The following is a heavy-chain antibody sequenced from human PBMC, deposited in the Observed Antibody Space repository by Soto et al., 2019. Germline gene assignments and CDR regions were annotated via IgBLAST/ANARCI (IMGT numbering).Heavy chain of an antibody. J-gene: IGHJ1*01. CDR2: IYHSGST. CDR3: ASCGGGDCSAEYFQH. D-gene: IGHD2-21*02. Sequence: SETLSLTCAVSGGSISSGGYSWSWIRQPPGKGLEWIGYIYHSGSTYYNPSLKSRVTISVDRSKNQFSLKLSSVTAADTAVYYCASCGGGDCSAEYFQHWGQGTLVTVSS. CDR1: GGSISSGGYS. V-gene: IGHV4-30-2*01.